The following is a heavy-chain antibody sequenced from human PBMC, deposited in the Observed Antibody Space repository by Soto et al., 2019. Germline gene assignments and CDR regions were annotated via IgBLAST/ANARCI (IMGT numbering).Heavy chain of an antibody. V-gene: IGHV2-5*02. J-gene: IGHJ4*02. CDR3: AERLAATGLFDY. D-gene: IGHD1-1*01. CDR1: GFSLSNSGVG. CDR2: IYWDEDK. Sequence: QITLKESGPTLVKPTQPLTLTCTFSGFSLSNSGVGVGWIRQPPGKALEWLALIYWDEDKRYSPSLKSRLTITKDTSKNQVVLTMSSMEPVDTATEYCAERLAATGLFDYWGQGTLFTVSS.